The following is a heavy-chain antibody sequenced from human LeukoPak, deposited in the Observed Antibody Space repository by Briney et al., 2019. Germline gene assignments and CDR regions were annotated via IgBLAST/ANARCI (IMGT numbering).Heavy chain of an antibody. D-gene: IGHD6-19*01. CDR3: AKDLAVADY. CDR2: ISGGGGSA. V-gene: IGHV3-23*01. Sequence: GSLRLSCAASGFTFRSYAMSWVRQAPGKGLEWVSAISGGGGSAFYADSVEGRFTISRDNSKNTLYLQMNNLRAEDTAVYYCAKDLAVADYWGQGTLVTVSS. CDR1: GFTFRSYA. J-gene: IGHJ4*02.